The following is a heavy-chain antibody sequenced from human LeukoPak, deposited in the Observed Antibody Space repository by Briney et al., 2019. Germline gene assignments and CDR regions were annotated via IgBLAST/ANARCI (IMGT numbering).Heavy chain of an antibody. V-gene: IGHV4-34*01. CDR1: GGSFSGYY. CDR2: INHSGST. J-gene: IGHJ4*02. CDR3: ARGYGSGSYWVY. D-gene: IGHD3-10*01. Sequence: SETLSLTCAVHGGSFSGYYWSWIRQPPGKGLEWIGEINHSGSTNYNPSLKSRFTISKDTSKNQFSLRLSSVTAADTAVYYCARGYGSGSYWVYWGQGTLVTVSS.